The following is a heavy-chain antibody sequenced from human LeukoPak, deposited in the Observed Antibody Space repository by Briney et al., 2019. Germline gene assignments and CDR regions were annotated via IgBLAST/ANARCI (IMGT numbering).Heavy chain of an antibody. D-gene: IGHD3-22*01. Sequence: SQTLSLTCTVSGGSITSGDYYWSWIRQPPWKGLEWIGYIYYSGSAYYNPSLKSRVTISVDTSKSQFSLKLSSVTAADTAMYYCARNGYYHDSSGYYYGDAFDIWGQGTMVTVP. CDR2: IYYSGSA. V-gene: IGHV4-30-4*01. CDR3: ARNGYYHDSSGYYYGDAFDI. CDR1: GGSITSGDYY. J-gene: IGHJ3*02.